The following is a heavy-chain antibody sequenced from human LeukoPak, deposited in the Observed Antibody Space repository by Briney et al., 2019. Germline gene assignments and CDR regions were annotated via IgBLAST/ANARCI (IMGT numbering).Heavy chain of an antibody. V-gene: IGHV3-48*01. CDR2: ISSSSSTI. D-gene: IGHD3-22*01. CDR3: ARDSSGSDYWYFDL. J-gene: IGHJ2*01. CDR1: GFTFSSYS. Sequence: PGGSLRLSCAASGFTFSSYSMNWVRQAPGKGLEWVSYISSSSSTIYYADSVKGRFTISRDNAKNSLYLQMNSLRAEDTAVYYCARDSSGSDYWYFDLWGRGTLVTVSS.